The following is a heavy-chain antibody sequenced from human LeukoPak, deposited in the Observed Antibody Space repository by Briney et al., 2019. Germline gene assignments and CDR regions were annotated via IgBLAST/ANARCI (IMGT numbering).Heavy chain of an antibody. D-gene: IGHD6-13*01. CDR1: GGSVSSYY. CDR3: AGTKSSSSWYGLFDY. V-gene: IGHV4-59*08. J-gene: IGHJ4*02. CDR2: IYYSGST. Sequence: SETLSLTCTVSGGSVSSYYWSWIRQPPGKGLEWIGYIYYSGSTNYNPSLKSRVTISVDTSKNQFSLKLSSVTAADTAVYYCAGTKSSSSWYGLFDYWGQGTLVTASS.